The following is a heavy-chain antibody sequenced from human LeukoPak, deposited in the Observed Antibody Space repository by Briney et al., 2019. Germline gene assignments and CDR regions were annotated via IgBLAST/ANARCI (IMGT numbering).Heavy chain of an antibody. CDR1: GFTFSGFS. CDR2: ISSRSSNI. D-gene: IGHD3-10*01. J-gene: IGHJ4*02. V-gene: IGHV3-21*01. Sequence: PGGSLRLSCAASGFTFSGFSMNWVRQTPGKGLEWVSSISSRSSNIYYADSMKGRFTISRDNAKNSLYLQMNSLRAEDTAVYYCARVGERLGFDYLGQGTLVTVSS. CDR3: ARVGERLGFDY.